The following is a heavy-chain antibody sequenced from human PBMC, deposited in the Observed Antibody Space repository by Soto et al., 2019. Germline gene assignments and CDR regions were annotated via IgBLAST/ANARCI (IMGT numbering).Heavy chain of an antibody. V-gene: IGHV3-48*01. J-gene: IGHJ4*02. D-gene: IGHD6-19*01. CDR2: ISSSSSTI. CDR3: ASRSSGWYFDY. Sequence: GGSLRLSCAASGFTFSSYSMNWVRQAPGKGLEWVSYISSSSSTIYYADSVKGRFTISRDNAKNTLYLQMNSLRVEDTAVYYCASRSSGWYFDYWGQGTLVTVSS. CDR1: GFTFSSYS.